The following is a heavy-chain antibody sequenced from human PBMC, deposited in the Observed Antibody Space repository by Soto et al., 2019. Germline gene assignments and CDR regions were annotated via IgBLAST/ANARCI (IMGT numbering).Heavy chain of an antibody. V-gene: IGHV4-59*01. CDR2: IYYSGST. CDR1: GGSISSYY. J-gene: IGHJ4*02. D-gene: IGHD3-22*01. CDR3: ARANYDSSGLDY. Sequence: SETLSLTCTVSGGSISSYYWSWIRQPPGKGLEWIGYIYYSGSTNYNPSLKSRVTISVDTSKNQFSLKLSSVTAADTAVYYCARANYDSSGLDYWGQGTLVTVSS.